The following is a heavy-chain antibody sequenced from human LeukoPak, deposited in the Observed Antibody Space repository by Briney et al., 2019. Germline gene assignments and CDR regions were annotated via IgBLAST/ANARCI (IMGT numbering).Heavy chain of an antibody. CDR3: ARRSVTRWYYSD. Sequence: SETLSLTCSVSGDSISSYYWSWIRQPPGKGLESIGYISPRGGTNYNPSLTSRVTVLVDTSKNLFSLNMDFVTAADTAVYFCARRSVTRWYYSDWGQGTLLTVSS. CDR1: GDSISSYY. D-gene: IGHD3-10*01. V-gene: IGHV4-4*09. J-gene: IGHJ1*01. CDR2: ISPRGGT.